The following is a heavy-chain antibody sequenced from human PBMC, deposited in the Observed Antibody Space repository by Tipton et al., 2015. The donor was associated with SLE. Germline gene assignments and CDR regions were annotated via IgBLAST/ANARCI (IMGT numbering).Heavy chain of an antibody. CDR2: IYYSGSI. CDR1: GGSISSHY. CDR3: ARGVEY. Sequence: LRLSCTVSGGSISSHYWSWIRQPPGKGLEWIGYIYYSGSINYNPSLKSRVTISVDTSKNQFSLKLSSVTAADTAVYYCARGVEYWGQGTLVTVSS. J-gene: IGHJ4*02. V-gene: IGHV4-59*11.